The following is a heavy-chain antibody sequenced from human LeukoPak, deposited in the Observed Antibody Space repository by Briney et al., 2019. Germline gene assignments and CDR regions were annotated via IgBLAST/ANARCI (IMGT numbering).Heavy chain of an antibody. CDR3: ARARIGVSGGAFDI. J-gene: IGHJ3*02. CDR2: IYYSEST. CDR1: GGSTGTYY. D-gene: IGHD2-8*01. Sequence: SQTLSLTCTVSGGSTGTYYWSWIRQPPGKGLEWIGYIYYSESTSYNPSLKSRVTISVDTSKNQFSLKLSSVTAADTAVYYCARARIGVSGGAFDIWGQGTMVTVSS. V-gene: IGHV4-59*12.